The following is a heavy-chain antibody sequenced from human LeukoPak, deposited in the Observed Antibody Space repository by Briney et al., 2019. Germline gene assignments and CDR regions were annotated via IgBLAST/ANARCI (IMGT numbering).Heavy chain of an antibody. Sequence: TGGSLRLSCAASGFTFSSYAMTWVRQAPGKGLQWVSAVSGSGAHTYYADSVKGRFTISRDNSRDTLYLQMNSLRAEDTAVYYCARGGRDGYNSDYWGQGTLVTVSS. CDR1: GFTFSSYA. V-gene: IGHV3-23*01. CDR2: VSGSGAHT. CDR3: ARGGRDGYNSDY. D-gene: IGHD5-24*01. J-gene: IGHJ4*02.